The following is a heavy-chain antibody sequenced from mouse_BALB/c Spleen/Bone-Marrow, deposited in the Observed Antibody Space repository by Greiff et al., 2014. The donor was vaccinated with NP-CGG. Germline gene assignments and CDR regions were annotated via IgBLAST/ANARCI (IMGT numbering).Heavy chain of an antibody. V-gene: IGHV1-5*01. D-gene: IGHD2-3*01. CDR1: GYTFTIYW. CDR2: TYPGNSDT. J-gene: IGHJ4*01. CDR3: TRSMVFYYAMDY. Sequence: DVHLVESGTVLARPGASVKMSCKASGYTFTIYWMHWVKQRPGQGLEWIGATYPGNSDTSYNQKFKGKAKLTAVTSTSTAYMELSSLTNEDSAVYYCTRSMVFYYAMDYWGQGTSVTVTS.